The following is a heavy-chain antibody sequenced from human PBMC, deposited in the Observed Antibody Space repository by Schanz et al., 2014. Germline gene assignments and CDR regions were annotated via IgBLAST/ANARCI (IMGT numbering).Heavy chain of an antibody. CDR3: VRDSFFAFDY. CDR1: GFTFSNYW. CDR2: IKQDESEK. J-gene: IGHJ4*02. Sequence: EVQLVESGGGLVQPGGSLRLSCVASGFTFSNYWMTWVRQAPGKGLEWVANIKQDESEKYYVDSVKGRFTMSRDNAKNSVFLQMNSLRAEDTAVYYCVRDSFFAFDYWGQGTLVTVSS. D-gene: IGHD3-3*01. V-gene: IGHV3-7*01.